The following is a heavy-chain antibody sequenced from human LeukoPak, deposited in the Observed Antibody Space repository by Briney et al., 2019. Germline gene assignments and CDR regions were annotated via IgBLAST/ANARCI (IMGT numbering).Heavy chain of an antibody. V-gene: IGHV4-59*01. D-gene: IGHD3-10*01. J-gene: IGHJ3*02. CDR1: GGSISSYY. CDR2: IYYSGST. CDR3: ARTEFDAFDI. Sequence: SETLSLTCTVSGGSISSYYWSGIRQPPGKGLEGIGYIYYSGSTNYNPSLTSRVTISVETSKNQFSLKLSSVTAADTAVYYCARTEFDAFDIWGQGTMVTVSS.